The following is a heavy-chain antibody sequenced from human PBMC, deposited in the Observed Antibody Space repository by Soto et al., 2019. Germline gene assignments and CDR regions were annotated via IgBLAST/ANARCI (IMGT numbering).Heavy chain of an antibody. CDR3: ARDLRGYSGYGIYYFDY. D-gene: IGHD5-12*01. Sequence: SETLSLTCTVSGGSISSYYWSWIRQPAGKGLEWIGRIYTSGSTNYNPSLKSRVTMSVDTSKNQFSLKLSSVTAADTAVYYCARDLRGYSGYGIYYFDYWGQGTLVTVSS. CDR2: IYTSGST. V-gene: IGHV4-4*07. J-gene: IGHJ4*02. CDR1: GGSISSYY.